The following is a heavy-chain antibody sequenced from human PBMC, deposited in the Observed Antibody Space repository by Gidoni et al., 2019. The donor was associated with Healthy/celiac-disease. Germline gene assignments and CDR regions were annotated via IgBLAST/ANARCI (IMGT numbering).Heavy chain of an antibody. CDR3: AREGVYCSSTSCYALRGLHYYMDV. V-gene: IGHV4-34*01. D-gene: IGHD2-2*01. J-gene: IGHJ6*03. CDR1: GGSFGGSY. CDR2: INHSGST. Sequence: QVQLQQWGAGLLKPSDTLSPTCAVDGGSFGGSYWSWIRQPPGKGLEWIGEINHSGSTNYNPSLKSRVTISVDTSKNQFSLKLSSVTAADTAVYYCAREGVYCSSTSCYALRGLHYYMDVWGKGTTVTVSS.